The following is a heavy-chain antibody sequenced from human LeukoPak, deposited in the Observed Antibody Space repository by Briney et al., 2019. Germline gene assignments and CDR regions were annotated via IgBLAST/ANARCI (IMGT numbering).Heavy chain of an antibody. CDR2: GSDAGGT. Sequence: SETLSLTCAVYGASLNGHYWSWIRQPPGKGLEWIGEGSDAGGTKYNPSFKGRVTISADSSKNQFSLKLRSVTAADTAVYYCAQNGQTGFSFDPWGQGTLVTVSS. CDR1: GASLNGHY. J-gene: IGHJ5*02. CDR3: AQNGQTGFSFDP. V-gene: IGHV4-34*01. D-gene: IGHD1-14*01.